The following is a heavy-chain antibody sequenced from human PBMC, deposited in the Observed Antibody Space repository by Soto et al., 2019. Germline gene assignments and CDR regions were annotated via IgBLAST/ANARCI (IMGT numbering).Heavy chain of an antibody. CDR3: SRRAPEGFDP. CDR1: GGSFGSSAYY. J-gene: IGHJ5*02. CDR2: INYSGST. V-gene: IGHV4-39*01. Sequence: SETVSLTCGVSGGSFGSSAYYWGWIRQAPGKGLEWIGSINYSGSTYYNPSLKSRVTISVDTSRNQFSLKLSSVTAADTALYYCSRRAPEGFDPWGQGTLVTVSS.